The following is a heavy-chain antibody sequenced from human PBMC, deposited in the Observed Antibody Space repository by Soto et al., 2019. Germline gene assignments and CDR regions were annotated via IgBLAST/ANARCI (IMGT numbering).Heavy chain of an antibody. Sequence: SRTLSLTCAISGDSVSSNSAAWNWIRQSPSRGLEWLGRTYYRSKWYNDYAVSVKSRITINPDTSKNQFSLQLNSVTPEDTAVYYCARVKVVAAAKGPYNWFDPWGQGTLVTVSS. J-gene: IGHJ5*02. CDR1: GDSVSSNSAA. V-gene: IGHV6-1*01. D-gene: IGHD6-13*01. CDR3: ARVKVVAAAKGPYNWFDP. CDR2: TYYRSKWYN.